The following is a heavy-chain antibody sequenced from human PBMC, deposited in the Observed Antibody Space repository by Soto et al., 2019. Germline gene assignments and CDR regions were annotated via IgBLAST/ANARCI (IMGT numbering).Heavy chain of an antibody. Sequence: QVQLVQSGAEVRKPGASVTVSCRSSGDSFNDYYIHWVRQAPGQGFEWMGWINTNGGVTKYAQKFRGWVSMTRDTSIRTVYLQLSRLRSYDTAVYYCARESGGATATLDYYYFYMDVWCTGTTVTVSS. D-gene: IGHD5-12*01. V-gene: IGHV1-2*04. CDR1: GDSFNDYY. CDR2: INTNGGVT. CDR3: ARESGGATATLDYYYFYMDV. J-gene: IGHJ6*03.